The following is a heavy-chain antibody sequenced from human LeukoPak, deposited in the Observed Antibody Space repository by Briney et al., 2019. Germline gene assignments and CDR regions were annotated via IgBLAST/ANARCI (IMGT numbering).Heavy chain of an antibody. Sequence: ASVKVSCKVSGYTLTELSMHWVRQAPGKGLEWMGGFDPEDGETIYAQKFQGRVTMTRNTSISTAYMELSSLRSEDTAVYYCAREVALLWFGETNGMDVWGQGTTVTVSS. CDR3: AREVALLWFGETNGMDV. V-gene: IGHV1-24*01. J-gene: IGHJ6*02. CDR1: GYTLTELS. CDR2: FDPEDGET. D-gene: IGHD3-10*01.